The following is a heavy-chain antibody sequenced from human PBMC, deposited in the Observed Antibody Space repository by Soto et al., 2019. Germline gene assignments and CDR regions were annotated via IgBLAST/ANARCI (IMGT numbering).Heavy chain of an antibody. Sequence: LSLTCAVNGGSLSGYYWSWIRQSPGKGLEWIGEINHRGSSDYNPSLKSRVTISIDASKNHVTLELTSVTAADTAVYYCARSDNRNSLYGVDVSGQGPAVTV. CDR2: INHRGSS. CDR3: ARSDNRNSLYGVDV. D-gene: IGHD1-7*01. V-gene: IGHV4-34*01. CDR1: GGSLSGYY. J-gene: IGHJ6*02.